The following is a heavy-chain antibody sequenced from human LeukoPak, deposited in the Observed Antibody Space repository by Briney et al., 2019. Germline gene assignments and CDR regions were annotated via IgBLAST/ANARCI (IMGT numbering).Heavy chain of an antibody. D-gene: IGHD4-17*01. Sequence: GESLKISCKGSEYSFTNHWIGWVRQMPGKGLEWMGIIYPGDSDTRYSPSFQGHVTISADKSISTAYLQWSSLKASDTAMYYCARHRDYGDLEACFDYWGQGTLVTVSS. V-gene: IGHV5-51*01. CDR1: EYSFTNHW. J-gene: IGHJ4*02. CDR2: IYPGDSDT. CDR3: ARHRDYGDLEACFDY.